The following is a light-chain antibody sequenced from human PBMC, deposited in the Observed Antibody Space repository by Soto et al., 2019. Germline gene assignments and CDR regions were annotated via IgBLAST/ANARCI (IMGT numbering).Light chain of an antibody. CDR1: QHINDW. V-gene: IGKV1-12*01. J-gene: IGKJ4*01. CDR3: QQANDFPLT. CDR2: RAT. Sequence: DIPMTQSPSSVSASVGDRVTITCRASQHINDWLACYQQKPGKAPDLLISRATSLQNGVPSRFSGSGSGTDFTLTISSLQPEDFANYYCQQANDFPLTFGGGTRIELK.